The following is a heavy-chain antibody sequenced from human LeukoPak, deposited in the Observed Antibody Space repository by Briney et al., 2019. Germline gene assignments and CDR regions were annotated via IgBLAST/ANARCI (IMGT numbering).Heavy chain of an antibody. V-gene: IGHV3-11*01. CDR1: GFTFSDYY. J-gene: IGHJ4*02. Sequence: GGSLRLSCAVSGFTFSDYYMSWIRQAPGKGLEWLSYISGSGSSTYYADSVRGRFTISRDNSQNSLYLQMNSLRTEDTAVYYCAKRRDNFDHWGQGALVTVSS. CDR2: ISGSGSST. D-gene: IGHD5-24*01. CDR3: AKRRDNFDH.